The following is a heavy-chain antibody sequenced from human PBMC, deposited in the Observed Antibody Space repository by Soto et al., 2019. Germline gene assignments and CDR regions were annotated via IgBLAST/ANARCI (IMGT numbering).Heavy chain of an antibody. CDR3: ARDQGGYSGYDWDSKTS. CDR2: IIPILGIA. CDR1: GGTLGSYT. D-gene: IGHD5-12*01. V-gene: IGHV1-69*04. J-gene: IGHJ5*02. Sequence: SVKVSCKASGGTLGSYTSSWVRQAPGQGLEWMGRIIPILGIANYAQKFQGRVTITADKSTSTAYMELSSLRSEDTAVYYCARDQGGYSGYDWDSKTSWGQGTLVTVSS.